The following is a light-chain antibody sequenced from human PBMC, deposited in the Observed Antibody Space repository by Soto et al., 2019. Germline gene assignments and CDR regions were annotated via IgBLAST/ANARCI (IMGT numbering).Light chain of an antibody. V-gene: IGKV3-20*01. J-gene: IGKJ3*01. CDR2: GAS. Sequence: EIVLAQSPGTLSLSPGERATLSCRASQSVSSNYLAWYQQKPGQAPRLLIYGASSRATGIPDRFSGSGSGTDFTLTISRLEPEDFAVYYCQQYGSSPFAFGPGT. CDR3: QQYGSSPFA. CDR1: QSVSSNY.